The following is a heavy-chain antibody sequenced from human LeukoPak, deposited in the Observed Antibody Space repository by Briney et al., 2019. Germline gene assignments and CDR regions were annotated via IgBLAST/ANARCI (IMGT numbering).Heavy chain of an antibody. V-gene: IGHV3-64*04. CDR1: GFTFSSYA. J-gene: IGHJ6*02. D-gene: IGHD5-12*01. CDR3: ARERDLGELRLSGMDV. CDR2: ISSSGDST. Sequence: GGSLRLSCSASGFTFSSYAMHWVRQAPGKGLEYVSAISSSGDSTYYADSVKGRFTISRHNSKNTLYLQMNSLRAEDTAVYYCARERDLGELRLSGMDVWGQGTTVTVSS.